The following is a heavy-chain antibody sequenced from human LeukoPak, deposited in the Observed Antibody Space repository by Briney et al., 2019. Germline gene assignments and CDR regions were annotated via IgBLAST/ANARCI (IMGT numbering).Heavy chain of an antibody. D-gene: IGHD6-25*01. CDR2: ISGSGGSI. CDR1: GFTFSTYA. V-gene: IGHV3-23*01. Sequence: GGSLRLSCAASGFTFSTYAMSWVRQAPGKGLEWVPVISGSGGSIYYADSVKGRFTISRDNSKNTLYLQMNTLRAEDTAVYYCAKDAPMRPFGPWGQGTLVTVSS. J-gene: IGHJ5*02. CDR3: AKDAPMRPFGP.